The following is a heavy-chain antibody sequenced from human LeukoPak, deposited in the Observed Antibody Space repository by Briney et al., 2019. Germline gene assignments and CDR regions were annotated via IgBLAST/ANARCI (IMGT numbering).Heavy chain of an antibody. V-gene: IGHV1-8*01. CDR1: GYTFTSYD. J-gene: IGHJ6*03. D-gene: IGHD2-15*01. CDR2: MNPNSGNT. Sequence: EASVKVSCKASGYTFTSYDINWVRQATGQGLEWMGWMNPNSGNTGYAQKFQGRVTMTRNTSISTAYMELSSLRSEDTAVYYCARGDRGCSGGSCYSIYYYYYMDVWGKGTTVTVSS. CDR3: ARGDRGCSGGSCYSIYYYYYMDV.